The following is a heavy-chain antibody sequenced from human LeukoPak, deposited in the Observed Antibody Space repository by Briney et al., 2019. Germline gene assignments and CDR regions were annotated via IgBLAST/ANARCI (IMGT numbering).Heavy chain of an antibody. V-gene: IGHV4-31*03. CDR1: GGSISSGGYY. CDR3: ARDPRDYYGSGSYFKERAVGMDA. J-gene: IGHJ6*02. D-gene: IGHD3-10*01. Sequence: SETLSLTCTVSGGSISSGGYYWSWIRQHPGKGLEWIGYIYYSGSTYYNPSLKSRVTISVDTSKNQFSLKLSSVTAADTAVYYCARDPRDYYGSGSYFKERAVGMDAWGQGTTVTVSS. CDR2: IYYSGST.